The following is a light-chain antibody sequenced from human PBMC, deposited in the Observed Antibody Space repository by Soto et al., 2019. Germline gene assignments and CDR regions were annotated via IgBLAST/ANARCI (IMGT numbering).Light chain of an antibody. J-gene: IGKJ4*01. Sequence: EIVMTQSPGTVSLSPGETATLSCRASQSVSSNYVAWFHQKPGQAPRLLIYGASSRATGVPDRFSASGSGTDFTLTISRLEPEDFAVYYCQQFSSYPLTFGGGTKVDIK. CDR2: GAS. V-gene: IGKV3-20*01. CDR1: QSVSSNY. CDR3: QQFSSYPLT.